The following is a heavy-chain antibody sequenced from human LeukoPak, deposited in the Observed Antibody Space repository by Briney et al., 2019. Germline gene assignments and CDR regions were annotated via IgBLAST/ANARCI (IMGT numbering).Heavy chain of an antibody. V-gene: IGHV3-48*03. CDR2: ISSVGSTI. CDR1: GFNFISYE. Sequence: GGSLRLSCAASGFNFISYEMNWVRQTPGKGLKWVSYISSVGSTISYADSVRGRFTISRDNAKNSLFLQMNNLRAEDTAFYYCARHTLNALDIWGQGTMVTVSS. CDR3: ARHTLNALDI. J-gene: IGHJ3*02. D-gene: IGHD2-2*02.